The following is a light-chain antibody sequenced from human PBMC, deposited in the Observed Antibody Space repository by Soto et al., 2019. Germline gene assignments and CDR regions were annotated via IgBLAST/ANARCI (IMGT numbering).Light chain of an antibody. J-gene: IGKJ2*01. CDR3: QQSDSTPHT. V-gene: IGKV1-39*01. Sequence: DIPMTQSPSSLSASVGDRVIITCRASRSISTYLNWYQQKPGKAPKLLIYAASSLQSGVPSRFSGSGSGTDFTLTISRLQPEDFATYYCQQSDSTPHTFGQGTKLEIK. CDR2: AAS. CDR1: RSISTY.